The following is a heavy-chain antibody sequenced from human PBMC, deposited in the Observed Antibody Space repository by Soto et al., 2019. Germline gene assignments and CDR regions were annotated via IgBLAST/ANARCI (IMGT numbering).Heavy chain of an antibody. CDR3: ARGPAP. V-gene: IGHV4-39*07. CDR2: IYYSGST. CDR1: GGCICISSYY. J-gene: IGHJ5*02. Sequence: PSGTLSITCAVSGGCICISSYYWGWIRQPPGKGLEWIGSIYYSGSTYYNPSLKSRVTISVDTSKNQFSLKLTSVTAADTAVYYCARGPAPWGQGTLVTVSS.